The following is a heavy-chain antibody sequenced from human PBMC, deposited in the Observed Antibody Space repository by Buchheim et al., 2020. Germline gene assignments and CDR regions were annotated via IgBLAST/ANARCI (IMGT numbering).Heavy chain of an antibody. CDR2: ISGSGNTI. Sequence: EVQLVESGGGLVQPGGSLRLSCAASGFTFTTYEMNWVRQAPGKGLEWVSYISGSGNTIYYADSVMGRFTISRDHAKNSLYLQMNSLRAEDTAVYHCATKLWFVNYYGMDVWGQGT. D-gene: IGHD3-10*01. CDR1: GFTFTTYE. J-gene: IGHJ6*02. CDR3: ATKLWFVNYYGMDV. V-gene: IGHV3-48*03.